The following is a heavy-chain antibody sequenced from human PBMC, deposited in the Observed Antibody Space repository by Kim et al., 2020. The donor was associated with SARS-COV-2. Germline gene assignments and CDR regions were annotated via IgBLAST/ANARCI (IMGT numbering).Heavy chain of an antibody. J-gene: IGHJ6*02. D-gene: IGHD6-25*01. V-gene: IGHV3-13*05. CDR1: GFTFSGSD. CDR2: ISSTGDL. CDR3: ARDGGPSYGLGV. Sequence: GGSLRLSCAASGFTFSGSDMHWVRQATGKGLEWVAGISSTGDLYYTGSVKGRFTISRANAKNSLYLQMNSLRAGDTAVYYCARDGGPSYGLGVWGQGTTVSVSS.